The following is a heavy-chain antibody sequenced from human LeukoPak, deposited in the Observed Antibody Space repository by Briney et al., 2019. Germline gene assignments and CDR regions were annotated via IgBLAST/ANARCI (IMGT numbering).Heavy chain of an antibody. CDR3: ARGTVTTISHFDY. CDR1: GFTFSSYG. J-gene: IGHJ4*02. V-gene: IGHV3-33*01. D-gene: IGHD4-11*01. CDR2: IWYDGSNK. Sequence: GGSLRLSCAASGFTFSSYGMHWVRQAPGKGLEWVAVIWYDGSNKYYADSVKGRFTISRDNSKNTLYLQLNSLRAEDTAVYYCARGTVTTISHFDYWGQGTLVTVSS.